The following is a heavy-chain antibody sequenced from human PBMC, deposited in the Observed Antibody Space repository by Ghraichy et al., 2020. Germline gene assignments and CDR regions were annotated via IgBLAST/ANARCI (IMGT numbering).Heavy chain of an antibody. CDR3: GRDPAWGAIDY. D-gene: IGHD7-27*01. CDR1: GFTFSHSW. CDR2: MNPDGSVI. V-gene: IGHV3-7*03. Sequence: GGSLRLSCAASGFTFSHSWMTWVRQAPGKGLEWVADMNPDGSVISYVDSVKGRFTVSRDNAKNAVFLQMNSLRAEDTAVYYCGRDPAWGAIDYWGQGTLVTVSS. J-gene: IGHJ4*02.